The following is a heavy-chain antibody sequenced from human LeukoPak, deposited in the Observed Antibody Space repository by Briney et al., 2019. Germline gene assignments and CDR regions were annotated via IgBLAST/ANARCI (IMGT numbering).Heavy chain of an antibody. CDR2: INAGNGNT. CDR3: ARGLSHLSQYDSSGYQNWFDP. V-gene: IGHV1-3*01. J-gene: IGHJ5*02. CDR1: GYTFSSYA. Sequence: ASVKVSCKASGYTFSSYAMHWVRQAPGQRLEWMGWINAGNGNTKYSQKFQGRVTITRDTSASTAYMELSSLRSEDTAVYNCARGLSHLSQYDSSGYQNWFDPWGQGTLVTVSS. D-gene: IGHD3-22*01.